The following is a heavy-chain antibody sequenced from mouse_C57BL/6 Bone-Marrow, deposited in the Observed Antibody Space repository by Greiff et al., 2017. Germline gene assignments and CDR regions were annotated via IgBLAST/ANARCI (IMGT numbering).Heavy chain of an antibody. CDR3: TRGYYGSSLYWDFDV. Sequence: DVKLVESGEGLVKPGGSLKLSCAASGFTFSSYALSWVRQTPEKRLEWVAYISSGGDYIYYADTVKGRFTISRDNARNTLYLQMSSLKSEDTAMYYCTRGYYGSSLYWDFDVWGTGTTVTVSS. CDR1: GFTFSSYA. D-gene: IGHD1-1*01. V-gene: IGHV5-9-1*02. CDR2: ISSGGDYI. J-gene: IGHJ1*03.